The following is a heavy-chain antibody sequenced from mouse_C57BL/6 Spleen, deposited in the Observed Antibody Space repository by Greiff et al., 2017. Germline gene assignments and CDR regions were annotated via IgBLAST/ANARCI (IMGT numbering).Heavy chain of an antibody. Sequence: VQLQQSGPELVKPGASETISCKASGYAFSSSWMNWVKQRPGKGLEWIGRIYPGDGDTNYTGKFKGKATLTADKSSSTAYMQLSSLTSEDSAVYFCARERTAQAPFAYWGQGTLVTVSA. J-gene: IGHJ3*01. CDR2: IYPGDGDT. D-gene: IGHD3-2*02. CDR3: ARERTAQAPFAY. CDR1: GYAFSSSW. V-gene: IGHV1-82*01.